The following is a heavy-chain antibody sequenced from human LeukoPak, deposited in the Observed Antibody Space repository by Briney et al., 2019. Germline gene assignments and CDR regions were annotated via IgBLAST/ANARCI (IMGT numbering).Heavy chain of an antibody. CDR3: ARDSGSYPGGWFDP. Sequence: PSETLSLTCTVSGGSISSYYWSWIGQPPGKGLEWIGYIYYSGSTNYNPSLKSRVTISVDTSKNQFSLKLSSVTAADTAVYYCARDSGSYPGGWFDPWGQGSLVTVSS. CDR1: GGSISSYY. J-gene: IGHJ5*02. V-gene: IGHV4-59*01. D-gene: IGHD1-26*01. CDR2: IYYSGST.